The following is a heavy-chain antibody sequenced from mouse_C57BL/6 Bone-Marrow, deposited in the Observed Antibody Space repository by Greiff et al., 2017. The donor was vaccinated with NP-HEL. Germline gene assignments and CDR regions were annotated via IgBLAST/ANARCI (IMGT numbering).Heavy chain of an antibody. D-gene: IGHD2-1*01. CDR1: GFTFSSYA. V-gene: IGHV5-9-1*02. CDR2: SSSGGDYI. J-gene: IGHJ2*01. Sequence: EVQRVESGEGLVKPGGSLKLSCAASGFTFSSYAMSWVRQTPEKRLEWVAYSSSGGDYIYYAYTVTGRFTISRDNARNTLYLQMSSLKSEDTAMYYCTRVESTMAPYYFDDWGQGTTLTVSS. CDR3: TRVESTMAPYYFDD.